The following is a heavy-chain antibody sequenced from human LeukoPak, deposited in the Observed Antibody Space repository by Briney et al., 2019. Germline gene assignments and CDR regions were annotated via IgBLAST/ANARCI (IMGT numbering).Heavy chain of an antibody. Sequence: ASVKVSCKASGYTFTGYYMHWVRQAPGQGLEWMGWINPNSGGTNYAQKFQGRVTMTRDTSISTAYMELSRLRSDDTAVYYCARISDSSGYYLANFDYWGQGTLVTVSS. CDR2: INPNSGGT. D-gene: IGHD3-22*01. CDR3: ARISDSSGYYLANFDY. V-gene: IGHV1-2*02. CDR1: GYTFTGYY. J-gene: IGHJ4*02.